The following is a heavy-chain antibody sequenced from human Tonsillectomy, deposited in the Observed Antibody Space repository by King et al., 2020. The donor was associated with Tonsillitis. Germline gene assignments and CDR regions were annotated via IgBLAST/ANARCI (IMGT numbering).Heavy chain of an antibody. J-gene: IGHJ3*02. CDR2: IYYSGST. CDR3: ARPIRGRSGLEQDAFDI. D-gene: IGHD1/OR15-1a*01. CDR1: GGSISSSSYY. V-gene: IGHV4-39*07. Sequence: MQLQESGPGLVKPSETLSLTCTVSGGSISSSSYYWGWIRQPPGKGLEWIGSIYYSGSTYYNPSLKSRVTISVDTSKNQFSLKLSSVTAADTAVYYCARPIRGRSGLEQDAFDIWGQGTMVTVSS.